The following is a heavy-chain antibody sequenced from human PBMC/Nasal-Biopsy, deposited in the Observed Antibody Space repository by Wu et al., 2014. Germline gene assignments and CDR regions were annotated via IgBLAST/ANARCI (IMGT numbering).Heavy chain of an antibody. CDR2: ISGYDSNR. V-gene: IGHV1-18*01. D-gene: IGHD5-18*01. J-gene: IGHJ3*02. Sequence: VKVSCKTSGYTFTSYGISWIRQAPGQGLEWMGWISGYDSNRHYARKFQGRVSMTTDTSTTTAYMELRSLRSDDTAVYYCARGAKYSPNDAFDIWGQGTLVTVSS. CDR1: GYTFTSYG. CDR3: ARGAKYSPNDAFDI.